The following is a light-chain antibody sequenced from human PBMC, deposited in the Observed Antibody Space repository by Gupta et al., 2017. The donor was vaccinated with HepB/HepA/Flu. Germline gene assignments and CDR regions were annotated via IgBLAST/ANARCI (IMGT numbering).Light chain of an antibody. CDR2: NVF. Sequence: QSALTQPASVSGSPGQSITISCTATSSAVGDYNYVSWYQQYPGKAPKLLIYNVFDRPSGVSHRFACSKAGNTASLSISGLQAEDEADYYCSSFTYTPTLWVFGGGTKLTVL. V-gene: IGLV2-14*03. J-gene: IGLJ3*02. CDR1: SSAVGDYNY. CDR3: SSFTYTPTLWV.